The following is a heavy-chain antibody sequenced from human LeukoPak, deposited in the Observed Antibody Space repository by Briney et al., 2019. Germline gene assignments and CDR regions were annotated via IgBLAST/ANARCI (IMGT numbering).Heavy chain of an antibody. J-gene: IGHJ4*02. D-gene: IGHD1-14*01. CDR2: ISSRGGTI. CDR1: GFTFNNYE. V-gene: IGHV3-48*03. Sequence: GGSLRLSCAASGFTFNNYEMNWVRQAPGKGLEWISYISSRGGTIHYADSVKGRFTISRDNTKNSLYLQMNSLRAEDTDVYYCVRDRTTNTYDSWGQGTLVTVSS. CDR3: VRDRTTNTYDS.